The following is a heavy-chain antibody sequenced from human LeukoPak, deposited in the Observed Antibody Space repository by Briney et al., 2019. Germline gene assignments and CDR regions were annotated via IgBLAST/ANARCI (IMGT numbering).Heavy chain of an antibody. CDR3: ASAREYCGSAECYEYFQH. D-gene: IGHD2-21*01. CDR1: GVTVGTNS. CDR2: IYRGGST. V-gene: IGHV3-53*01. Sequence: GGSLRLSCAASGVTVGTNSMSWVRQSPGKGLEWVSVIYRGGSTYNADSVNGRFTVSRDNSRNTLFLQMNNLRAEDTALYFCASAREYCGSAECYEYFQHWGQGTLVIVSS. J-gene: IGHJ1*01.